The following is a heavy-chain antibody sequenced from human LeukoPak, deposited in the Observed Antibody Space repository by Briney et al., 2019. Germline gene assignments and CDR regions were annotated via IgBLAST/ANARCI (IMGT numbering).Heavy chain of an antibody. CDR3: AREGRINYDILTGYHPDSAPYGMDV. D-gene: IGHD3-9*01. V-gene: IGHV3-48*03. J-gene: IGHJ6*02. CDR2: ISSSGSTI. CDR1: GFTFSSYE. Sequence: PGGSLRLSCAASGFTFSSYEMNWVRQAPGKGLEWVSYISSSGSTIYYADSVKGRFTISRDNAKNSLYLQMNSLRAEDKAVYYCAREGRINYDILTGYHPDSAPYGMDVWGQGTTVTVSS.